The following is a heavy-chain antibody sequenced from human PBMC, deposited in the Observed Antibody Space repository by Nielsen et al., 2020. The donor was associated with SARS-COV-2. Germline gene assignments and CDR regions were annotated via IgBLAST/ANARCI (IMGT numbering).Heavy chain of an antibody. CDR2: INTNTGNP. CDR3: AKDILPVPAGFDY. Sequence: ASVKVSCKASGYTFTNYAMNWVRQAPGQGLEWMGWINTNTGNPMYAQGFTGRFVFSLDTSVSTAYLQISSLRAEDTALYYCAKDILPVPAGFDYWGQGTLVTVSS. D-gene: IGHD2-2*01. J-gene: IGHJ4*02. V-gene: IGHV7-4-1*02. CDR1: GYTFTNYA.